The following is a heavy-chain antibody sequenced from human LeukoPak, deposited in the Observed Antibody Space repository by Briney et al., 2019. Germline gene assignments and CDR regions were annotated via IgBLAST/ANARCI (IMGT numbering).Heavy chain of an antibody. D-gene: IGHD3-10*02. CDR1: GFSFSSYE. CDR3: AELGITMIGGV. CDR2: ISASGTLT. Sequence: GGSLRLSCAASGFSFSSYEMNWVRQAPGKGLEWISYISASGTLTHYADSAEGRFTIPRDNAKNSLYLQMNSLRAEDTAVYYCAELGITMIGGVWGKGTTVTISS. V-gene: IGHV3-48*03. J-gene: IGHJ6*04.